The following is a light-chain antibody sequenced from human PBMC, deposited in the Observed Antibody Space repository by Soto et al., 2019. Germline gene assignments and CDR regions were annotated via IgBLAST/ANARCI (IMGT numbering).Light chain of an antibody. V-gene: IGLV1-40*01. CDR3: QSYDSSLTAVV. CDR1: SSKIGAGYD. CDR2: DNS. Sequence: QSVVTQPPSVSGAPGQRVTISCTGSSSKIGAGYDVHWYQQLPGTAPKLLIYDNSNRPSGVPDRFSGSKSGTSASLAITGLQAEDEADYYCQSYDSSLTAVVFGGGTKLTVL. J-gene: IGLJ2*01.